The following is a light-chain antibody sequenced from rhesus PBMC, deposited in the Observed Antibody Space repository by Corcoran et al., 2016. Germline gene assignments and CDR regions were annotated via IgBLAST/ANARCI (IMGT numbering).Light chain of an antibody. J-gene: IGKJ2*01. CDR2: AAS. V-gene: IGKV1-59*02. Sequence: IQMTQSPSSLSASVGDTVTITCRASQSIGSSLAWYQQKPGKVPKLLIYAASTLQSEVPSRFSGSGSGTDVTLTISSLQPEDVATYYCQKCDSAPYSLGQGTKVEIK. CDR1: QSIGSS. CDR3: QKCDSAPYS.